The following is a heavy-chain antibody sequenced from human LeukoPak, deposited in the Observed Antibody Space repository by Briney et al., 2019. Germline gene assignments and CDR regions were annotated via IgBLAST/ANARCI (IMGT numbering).Heavy chain of an antibody. Sequence: SGGSLRLSCAASGFTFSSYSMSWVRQAPGKGLEWVSLISGSGGRTYYADSVKGRFTISRDNSKNTLYLQMNSLRVEDTAVYYCARPVVLGAYLRGAYYFDSWGQGTLVTVSS. D-gene: IGHD3-16*01. CDR1: GFTFSSYS. V-gene: IGHV3-23*01. CDR3: ARPVVLGAYLRGAYYFDS. J-gene: IGHJ4*02. CDR2: ISGSGGRT.